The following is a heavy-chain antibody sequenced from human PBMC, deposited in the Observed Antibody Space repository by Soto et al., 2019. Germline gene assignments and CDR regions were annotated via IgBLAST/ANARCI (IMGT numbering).Heavy chain of an antibody. Sequence: QVQLVQSGAEVKKPGASVKVSCKASGYTFTGYFMHWVRQAPGQGLEWMGWINPNSGATKYAKKFKGRVTLSRDTSIRTAYMELTGLRSDDTAVYYCARGGGTILAPLPWGQGTKVTVSS. CDR1: GYTFTGYF. J-gene: IGHJ5*02. CDR2: INPNSGAT. CDR3: ARGGGTILAPLP. D-gene: IGHD3-3*01. V-gene: IGHV1-2*02.